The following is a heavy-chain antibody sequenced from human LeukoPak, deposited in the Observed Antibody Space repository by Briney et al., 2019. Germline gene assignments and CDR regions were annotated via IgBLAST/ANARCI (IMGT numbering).Heavy chain of an antibody. V-gene: IGHV1-2*02. D-gene: IGHD5-12*01. CDR3: ARVAPAVATMSYYYYGMDV. CDR1: GYTFTGYY. J-gene: IGHJ6*02. Sequence: ASVKVSCKASGYTFTGYYIHWVRQAPGQGLEWMAWINPNSGDTNYAQRFQGRVTMTRDTSISTAYMELSRLTSDDTAVYYCARVAPAVATMSYYYYGMDVWGQGTTVTVSS. CDR2: INPNSGDT.